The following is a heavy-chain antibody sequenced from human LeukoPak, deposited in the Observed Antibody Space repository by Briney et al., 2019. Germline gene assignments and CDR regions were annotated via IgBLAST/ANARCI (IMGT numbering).Heavy chain of an antibody. CDR3: ARGWSGYYGDY. Sequence: PSETLSLTCAVYGGSFSGYYWSWIRQPPGKGLEWIGEINHSGSTNYNPSLKSRVTISVDTSKNQFSLKLSSVTAADTAVYYCARGWSGYYGDYWGQGTLVTVSS. J-gene: IGHJ4*02. V-gene: IGHV4-34*01. D-gene: IGHD3-3*01. CDR2: INHSGST. CDR1: GGSFSGYY.